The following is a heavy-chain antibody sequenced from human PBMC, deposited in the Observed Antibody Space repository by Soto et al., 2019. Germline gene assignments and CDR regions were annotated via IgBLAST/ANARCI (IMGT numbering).Heavy chain of an antibody. Sequence: QVQLVQSGAEVKKPGASVKVSCKASGYTFTSYDINWVRQPTGQGLHWMGWMNPNSGNTGYAQKVQGRVTMNRNTSISTAYMGLSSLRSEDTAVYYCARRGYSSSWYYDHDSGMDVWGRGTTVTVSS. J-gene: IGHJ6*04. CDR2: MNPNSGNT. D-gene: IGHD6-13*01. CDR3: ARRGYSSSWYYDHDSGMDV. V-gene: IGHV1-8*01. CDR1: GYTFTSYD.